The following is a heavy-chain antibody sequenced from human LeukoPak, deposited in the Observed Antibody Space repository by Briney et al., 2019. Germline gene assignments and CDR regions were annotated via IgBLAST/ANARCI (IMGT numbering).Heavy chain of an antibody. Sequence: GGSLRLSCAASGFTFSSYEMHWVRQAPGKGLESVSYISISATTMYYPDSVKGRFTISRDNAKNSLYLQMDSLRAEDTAIYYCARPHGSGSYRQNFDYWGQGTLITVSS. D-gene: IGHD3-10*01. CDR2: ISISATTM. CDR3: ARPHGSGSYRQNFDY. CDR1: GFTFSSYE. V-gene: IGHV3-48*03. J-gene: IGHJ4*02.